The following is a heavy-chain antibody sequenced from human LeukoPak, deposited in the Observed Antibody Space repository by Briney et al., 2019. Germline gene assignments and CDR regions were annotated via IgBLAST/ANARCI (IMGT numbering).Heavy chain of an antibody. CDR2: IYTSGST. D-gene: IGHD6-6*01. CDR3: ARLSIAARAWFDP. Sequence: SETLSLPCTVSGGSISSYYWSWIRQPPGKGLEWIGYIYTSGSTNYNPSLKSRVTISVETSKNQFSLKLSSVTAADTAVYYCARLSIAARAWFDPWGQGTLVTVSS. V-gene: IGHV4-4*09. CDR1: GGSISSYY. J-gene: IGHJ5*02.